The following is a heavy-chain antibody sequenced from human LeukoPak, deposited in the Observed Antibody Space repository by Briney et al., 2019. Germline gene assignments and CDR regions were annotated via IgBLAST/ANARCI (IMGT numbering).Heavy chain of an antibody. CDR3: ARGSYGMDV. V-gene: IGHV3-23*01. CDR1: GITFSSYV. CDR2: VSKSDGTT. Sequence: GGSLRLSCAASGITFSSYVMSWVRQAPGKGLEWVSSVSKSDGTTYYADSVKGRLTISRDNSKNTLHLQMNGLRAEDTAVYYCARGSYGMDVWGQGTTVTVSS. J-gene: IGHJ6*02.